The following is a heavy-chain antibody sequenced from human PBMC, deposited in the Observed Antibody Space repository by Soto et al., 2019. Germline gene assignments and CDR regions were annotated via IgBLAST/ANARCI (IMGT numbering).Heavy chain of an antibody. CDR1: GGSFSGYY. CDR2: INHSGST. CDR3: ARGPYSSGWYHWFDP. J-gene: IGHJ5*02. D-gene: IGHD6-19*01. Sequence: PSETPSLTCAVCGGSFSGYYWSWIRQPPGKGLEWIGEINHSGSTNYNPSLKSRVTISVDTSKNQFSLKLSSVTAADTAVYYCARGPYSSGWYHWFDPWGQGTLVTVSS. V-gene: IGHV4-34*01.